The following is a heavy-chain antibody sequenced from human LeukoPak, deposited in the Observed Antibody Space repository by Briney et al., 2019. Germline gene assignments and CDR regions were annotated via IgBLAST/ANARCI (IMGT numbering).Heavy chain of an antibody. CDR1: GFTFSSYS. CDR2: ISSSSSTI. Sequence: GGSLRLSCAASGFTFSSYSMNWVRQAPGKGLEWVSYISSSSSTIYYADSVKGRFTISRDNAKNSLYLQMNSLRAEDTAVYYCARVSRINSSGWRTTLIDYWGQGTLVTVSS. V-gene: IGHV3-48*04. J-gene: IGHJ4*02. D-gene: IGHD6-19*01. CDR3: ARVSRINSSGWRTTLIDY.